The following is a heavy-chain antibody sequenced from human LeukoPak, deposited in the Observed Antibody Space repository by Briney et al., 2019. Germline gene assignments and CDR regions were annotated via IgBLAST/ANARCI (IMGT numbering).Heavy chain of an antibody. CDR1: GFTFGDYS. J-gene: IGHJ4*02. CDR3: ARVVRQQLGFDY. D-gene: IGHD6-13*01. CDR2: ISSSSSYI. Sequence: GGSLRLSCTASGFTFGDYSMNWVRQAPGKGLEWVSSISSSSSYIYYADSVKGRFTISRDNAKNSLYLQMNSLRAEDTAVYYCARVVRQQLGFDYWGQGTLVTVSS. V-gene: IGHV3-21*01.